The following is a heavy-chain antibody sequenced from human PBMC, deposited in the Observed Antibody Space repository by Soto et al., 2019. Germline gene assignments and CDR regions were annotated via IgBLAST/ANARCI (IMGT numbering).Heavy chain of an antibody. V-gene: IGHV1-3*01. CDR1: GYTFTSYA. CDR3: ARGQQWLVRNYYCDGMDV. J-gene: IGHJ6*02. CDR2: INAGNGNT. D-gene: IGHD6-19*01. Sequence: QVQLVQSGAEVKKPGASVKVSCKASGYTFTSYAMHWVRQAPGQRLEWMGWINAGNGNTKYSQKFQGRVTITRDTSASTADMELISLRSEDTAVYYCARGQQWLVRNYYCDGMDVWGQGNTGTVSS.